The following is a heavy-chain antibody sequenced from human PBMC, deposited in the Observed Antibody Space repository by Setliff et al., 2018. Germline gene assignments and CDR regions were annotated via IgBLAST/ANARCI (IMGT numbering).Heavy chain of an antibody. CDR1: GGSLSSYY. Sequence: LSLTCTVSGGSLSSYYWSWIRQPAGKGLEWIGHIYIGGSANYNPSLKSRVTMSIGTSKNQFSLKLNSVTAADMAVYYCAREQWLDPPGYYYMDVWAKGTTVTV. D-gene: IGHD6-19*01. CDR3: AREQWLDPPGYYYMDV. CDR2: IYIGGSA. J-gene: IGHJ6*03. V-gene: IGHV4-4*07.